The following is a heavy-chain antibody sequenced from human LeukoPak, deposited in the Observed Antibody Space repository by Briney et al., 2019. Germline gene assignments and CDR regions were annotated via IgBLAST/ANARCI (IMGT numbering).Heavy chain of an antibody. Sequence: GESLKISCKGSGYTFTSYWIGWVRQMPGKGLEWMGIIYPGDSDTRYSPSFQGQVTISADKSFSTAYLQWSSLKASDTAMYYCARTYYYDSSGYASRRSFDYWGQGTLVTVLS. CDR2: IYPGDSDT. V-gene: IGHV5-51*01. CDR1: GYTFTSYW. CDR3: ARTYYYDSSGYASRRSFDY. J-gene: IGHJ4*02. D-gene: IGHD3-22*01.